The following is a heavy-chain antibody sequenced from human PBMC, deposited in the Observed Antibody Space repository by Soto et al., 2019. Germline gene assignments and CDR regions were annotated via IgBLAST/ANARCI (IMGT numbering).Heavy chain of an antibody. CDR1: GYSFTSYW. CDR2: IYPGDSDT. D-gene: IGHD1-1*01. CDR3: ARHRNPKFYYYYMDV. Sequence: PGESLKISCKGSGYSFTSYWIGWVRQMPGKGLEWMGIIYPGDSDTRYSPSFQGQVTISADKSISTAYLQWSSLKASDTAMYYCARHRNPKFYYYYMDVWGKGTTVTVSS. J-gene: IGHJ6*03. V-gene: IGHV5-51*01.